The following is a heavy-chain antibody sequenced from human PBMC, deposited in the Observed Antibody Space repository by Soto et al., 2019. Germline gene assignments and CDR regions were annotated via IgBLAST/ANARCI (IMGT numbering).Heavy chain of an antibody. CDR1: GFTFSSYW. CDR2: IKQDGSEK. D-gene: IGHD3-10*01. Sequence: GGSLRLSCAASGFTFSSYWMSWVRQAPGKGLEWVANIKQDGSEKYYVDSVKGQFTISRDNAKNSLYLQMNSLRAEDTAVYYCARGWFGELFVPFDYWGQGTLVTVSS. V-gene: IGHV3-7*04. J-gene: IGHJ4*02. CDR3: ARGWFGELFVPFDY.